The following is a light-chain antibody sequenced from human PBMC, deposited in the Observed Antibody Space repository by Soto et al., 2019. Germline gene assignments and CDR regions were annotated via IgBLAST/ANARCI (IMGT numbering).Light chain of an antibody. CDR3: SSYTSPNSGV. Sequence: QSALTQSASVSGSPGQSITISCTGTSSDVGGYNYVSWYQQHPGKAPKLIIYDVSNRPSGVSTRFSGSKSGNTASLTISGLQAEDEADYSCSSYTSPNSGVFGGGTKVTVL. J-gene: IGLJ3*02. CDR1: SSDVGGYNY. CDR2: DVS. V-gene: IGLV2-14*01.